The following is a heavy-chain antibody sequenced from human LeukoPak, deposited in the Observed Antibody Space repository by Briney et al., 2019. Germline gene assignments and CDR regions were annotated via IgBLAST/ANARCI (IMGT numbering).Heavy chain of an antibody. CDR1: GVTFSSYD. J-gene: IGHJ4*02. V-gene: IGHV3-30*18. CDR3: AKVVAYTYAPDY. CDR2: ISYDGSNK. D-gene: IGHD5-18*01. Sequence: PGGSLRLSCAASGVTFSSYDMHWVRQAPGKGLEWVALISYDGSNKYYEDSVKCRFTISRDNSKNTLYLQMNSLRVEDTAVYYCAKVVAYTYAPDYWGQGTLVTVSS.